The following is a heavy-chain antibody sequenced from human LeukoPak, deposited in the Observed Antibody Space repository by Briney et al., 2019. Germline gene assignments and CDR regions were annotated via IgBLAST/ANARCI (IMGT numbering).Heavy chain of an antibody. J-gene: IGHJ4*02. CDR1: GGSISSGDYY. V-gene: IGHV4-30-4*01. Sequence: SETLSLTCTVSGGSISSGDYYWSWIRQPPGKGLEWIGYIYYSGSTYYNPSLKSRVTISVDTSKNQFSLKLSSVTAADTAVYYCARGSGTTTVTTSFDYWGQGTLVTVSS. D-gene: IGHD4-17*01. CDR3: ARGSGTTTVTTSFDY. CDR2: IYYSGST.